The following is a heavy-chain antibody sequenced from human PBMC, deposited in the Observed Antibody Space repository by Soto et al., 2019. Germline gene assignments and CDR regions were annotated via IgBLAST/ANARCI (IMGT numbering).Heavy chain of an antibody. D-gene: IGHD2-8*01. CDR1: GGSISSYY. V-gene: IGHV4-59*08. CDR3: ARHRTFWPFDY. J-gene: IGHJ4*02. Sequence: SETLSLTCTVSGGSISSYYWSWIRQPPGKGLEWIGYIYYSGSTNYNPSLKSRVTISVDTSKNQFSLKLSSVTAADTAVYYCARHRTFWPFDYWGQGTVVTVSS. CDR2: IYYSGST.